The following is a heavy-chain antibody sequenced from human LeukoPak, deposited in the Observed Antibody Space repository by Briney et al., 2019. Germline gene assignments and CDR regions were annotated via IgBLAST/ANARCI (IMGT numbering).Heavy chain of an antibody. CDR2: ISYDGSNK. Sequence: GRSLRLSCAASGFTFSSYAMHWVRQAPGKGLEWVAVISYDGSNKYYADSVKGRFTISRGNSKNTLYLQMNSLRAEDTAVYYCARETLVSSGWYFDYWGQGTLVTVSS. J-gene: IGHJ4*02. CDR3: ARETLVSSGWYFDY. D-gene: IGHD6-19*01. V-gene: IGHV3-30*04. CDR1: GFTFSSYA.